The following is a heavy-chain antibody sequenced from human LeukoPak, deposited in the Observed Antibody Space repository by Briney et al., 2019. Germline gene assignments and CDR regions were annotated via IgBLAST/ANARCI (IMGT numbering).Heavy chain of an antibody. D-gene: IGHD6-13*01. V-gene: IGHV1-46*01. CDR2: INPSGGST. Sequence: ASVKVSCKASGYTFTGYYMHWVRQAPGQGLEWMGIINPSGGSTSYAQKFQGRVTMTRDTSTSTVYMELSSLRSEDTAVYYCASTGYSAINWFDPWGQGTLVTVSS. CDR3: ASTGYSAINWFDP. J-gene: IGHJ5*02. CDR1: GYTFTGYY.